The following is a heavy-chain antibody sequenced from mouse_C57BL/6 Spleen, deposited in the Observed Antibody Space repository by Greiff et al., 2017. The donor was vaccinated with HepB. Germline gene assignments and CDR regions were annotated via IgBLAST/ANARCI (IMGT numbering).Heavy chain of an antibody. CDR1: GYSFTGYY. CDR2: INPSTGGT. J-gene: IGHJ3*01. D-gene: IGHD1-1*01. Sequence: VQLKESGPELVKPGASVKISCKASGYSFTGYYMNWVKQSPEKSLEWIGEINPSTGGTTYNQKFKAKATLTVDKSSSTAYMQLKSLTSEDSAVYYCARPGYYGSSYAFAYWGQGTLVTVSA. CDR3: ARPGYYGSSYAFAY. V-gene: IGHV1-42*01.